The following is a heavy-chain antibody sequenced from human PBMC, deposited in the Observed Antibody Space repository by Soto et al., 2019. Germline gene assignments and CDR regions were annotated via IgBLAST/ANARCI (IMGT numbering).Heavy chain of an antibody. CDR2: IWYDGSNK. J-gene: IGHJ4*02. Sequence: GGSLRLSCAASGFTFSSYGMHWVRQAPGKGLEWVAVIWYDGSNKYYADSVKGRFTISRDNSKNTLYLQMNSLRAEDTAVYYCARDTGTGEFDYWGQGTLVTVSS. D-gene: IGHD2-8*02. V-gene: IGHV3-33*01. CDR3: ARDTGTGEFDY. CDR1: GFTFSSYG.